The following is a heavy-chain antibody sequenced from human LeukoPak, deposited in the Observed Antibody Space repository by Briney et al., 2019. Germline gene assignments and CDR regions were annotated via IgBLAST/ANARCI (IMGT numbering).Heavy chain of an antibody. Sequence: PSETLSLTCTVSGGSISSSSYSWGWIRQPPGKGLEWIGSIYYSGSTYYNPSLKSRVTISVDTSKNQFSLKLSSVTAADTAVYYCARQTPYSSSWYGGTNWFDPWGQGTLVTVSS. CDR2: IYYSGST. CDR3: ARQTPYSSSWYGGTNWFDP. CDR1: GGSISSSSYS. J-gene: IGHJ5*02. V-gene: IGHV4-39*01. D-gene: IGHD6-13*01.